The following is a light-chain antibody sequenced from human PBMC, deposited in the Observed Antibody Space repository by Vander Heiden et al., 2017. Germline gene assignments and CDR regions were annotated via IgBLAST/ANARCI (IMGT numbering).Light chain of an antibody. CDR2: DNN. CDR1: SSNIGKNY. J-gene: IGLJ1*01. V-gene: IGLV1-51*01. Sequence: QSVLTQPPSVSEAPGQKVTISCSGSSSNIGKNYVSWYQQVPGTAPKLLIYDNNKRPSGIPDRFSGSKSGTSATLGITGLQTGDEADYYCGTWDSSLSNAVFGTGTKVTVL. CDR3: GTWDSSLSNAV.